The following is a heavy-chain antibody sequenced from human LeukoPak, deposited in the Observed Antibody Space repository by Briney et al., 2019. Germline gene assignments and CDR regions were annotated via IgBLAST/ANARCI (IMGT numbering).Heavy chain of an antibody. CDR1: GGSISGGSYY. CDR2: IYTSGST. CDR3: ARGRYQLLWGLGNWFDP. J-gene: IGHJ5*02. Sequence: SETLSLTCTVSGGSISGGSYYWSWIRQPAGKGLEWIGRIYTSGSTNYNPSLKSRVTISVDTSKNQFSLKLSSVTAADTAVYYCARGRYQLLWGLGNWFDPWGQGALVTVSS. D-gene: IGHD2-2*01. V-gene: IGHV4-61*02.